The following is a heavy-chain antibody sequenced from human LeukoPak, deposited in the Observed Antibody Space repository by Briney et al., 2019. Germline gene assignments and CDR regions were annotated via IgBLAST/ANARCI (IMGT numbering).Heavy chain of an antibody. CDR3: ARSVVTYYYYYDGMDV. CDR2: IYYSGST. J-gene: IGHJ6*02. Sequence: SETLSLTCTVSGGSISSSSYYWGWIRQPPGKGLEWIGSIYYSGSTYYNPSLKSRVPISVDTSKSQFSLKLSSVTAADTAVYYCARSVVTYYYYYDGMDVWGQGTTVTVSS. D-gene: IGHD3-22*01. V-gene: IGHV4-39*01. CDR1: GGSISSSSYY.